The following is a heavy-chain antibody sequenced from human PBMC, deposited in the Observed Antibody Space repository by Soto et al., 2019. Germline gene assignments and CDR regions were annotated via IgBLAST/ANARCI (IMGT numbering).Heavy chain of an antibody. V-gene: IGHV4-4*02. J-gene: IGHJ4*02. CDR3: AREPGSSKVHYFDY. CDR1: SGSISSSNW. D-gene: IGHD6-6*01. Sequence: QVQLQESGPGLVKPSGTLSLTCAVSSGSISSSNWWSWVRQPPGKGLEWIGEIYHSGSTNYNPSLTSLVTISVDKSKNQFSLKLSSVTAAYTAVYYCAREPGSSKVHYFDYWGQGTLVTVSS. CDR2: IYHSGST.